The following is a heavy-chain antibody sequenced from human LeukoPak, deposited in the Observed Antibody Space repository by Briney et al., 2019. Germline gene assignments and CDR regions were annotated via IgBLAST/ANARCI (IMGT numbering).Heavy chain of an antibody. Sequence: GGSLRLSCAASGFTVSSNYMSWVRQAPGKGLEWVSVIYSGGSTYYADSVKGRFTISRDNSKNTLYLQMNSLRAEDTAVYYCASRGRSSPYYFDYWGQGTLVTVSS. CDR3: ASRGRSSPYYFDY. CDR2: IYSGGST. J-gene: IGHJ4*02. V-gene: IGHV3-53*01. CDR1: GFTVSSNY. D-gene: IGHD6-6*01.